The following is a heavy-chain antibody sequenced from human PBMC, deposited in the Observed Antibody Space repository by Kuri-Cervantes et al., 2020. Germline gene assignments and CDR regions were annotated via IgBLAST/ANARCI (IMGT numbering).Heavy chain of an antibody. J-gene: IGHJ4*02. V-gene: IGHV3-21*04. CDR2: ISSSSSYI. CDR1: GFTFSSYS. Sequence: GESLKISCAASGFTFSSYSMNWVRQAPGKGLEWVSSISSSSSYIYYADSVKGRFTISRDNAKNSLYLQMNSLRAEDTAVYYCAKGPITMVRGYIPTHGDYWGQGTLVTVSS. CDR3: AKGPITMVRGYIPTHGDY. D-gene: IGHD3-10*01.